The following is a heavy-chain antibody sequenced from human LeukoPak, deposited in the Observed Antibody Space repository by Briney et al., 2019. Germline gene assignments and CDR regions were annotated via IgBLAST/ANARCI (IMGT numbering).Heavy chain of an antibody. V-gene: IGHV3-23*01. J-gene: IGHJ4*02. CDR3: AEDHGGRWLQLSG. CDR1: GFTFSSYA. Sequence: PGGSLRLSCAASGFTFSSYAMSWVRQAPGKGLEWVSAISGSGGSTYYADSVKGRFTISRDNSKNTLYLQMNSLRAEDTAVYYCAEDHGGRWLQLSGWGQGTLVTVSS. CDR2: ISGSGGST. D-gene: IGHD5-24*01.